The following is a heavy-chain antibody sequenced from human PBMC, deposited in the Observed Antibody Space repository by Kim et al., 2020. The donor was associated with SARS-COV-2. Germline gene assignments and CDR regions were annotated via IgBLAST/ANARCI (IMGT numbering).Heavy chain of an antibody. V-gene: IGHV3-30*12. D-gene: IGHD6-19*01. J-gene: IGHJ4*02. CDR1: GFTFNNYG. Sequence: GGSLRLSCAASGFTFNNYGMHWVRQAPARGLEWVAAISNDGNNQYYADSVKGRFTISRDSSEKTVYLQMHSLRVEDTAVYYCAKDELHSGRGAFDDWGQG. CDR3: AKDELHSGRGAFDD. CDR2: ISNDGNNQ.